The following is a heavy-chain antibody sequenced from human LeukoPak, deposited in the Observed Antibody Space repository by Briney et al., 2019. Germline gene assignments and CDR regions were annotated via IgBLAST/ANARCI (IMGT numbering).Heavy chain of an antibody. CDR1: GYTFNSYT. CDR2: INTNTGNP. D-gene: IGHD6-13*01. V-gene: IGHV7-4-1*02. Sequence: ASVKVSCKASGYTFNSYTMNWVRQAPGQGLEWMGWINTNTGNPTYSQGFTGRFVFSLDTSVSTGYLQINNLKAEDTAVYYCARTLTEAAFSSRHLYYPYIMDVWGQGTTVSVSS. CDR3: ARTLTEAAFSSRHLYYPYIMDV. J-gene: IGHJ6*02.